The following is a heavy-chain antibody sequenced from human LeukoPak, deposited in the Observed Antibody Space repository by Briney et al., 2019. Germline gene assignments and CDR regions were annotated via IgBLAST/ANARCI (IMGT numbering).Heavy chain of an antibody. V-gene: IGHV3-23*01. D-gene: IGHD6-6*01. CDR2: IGDSGGST. CDR1: GFTFSNHA. J-gene: IGHJ6*04. CDR3: AKGGASSPYTYKDV. Sequence: PSGGSLRLSCAASGFTFSNHAMSWVRQAPGKGLEWVSVIGDSGGSTYYADSVKGRFTISRDNSKNTLYLQMNSLRADDTAVYHCAKGGASSPYTYKDVWGKGTTVIVSS.